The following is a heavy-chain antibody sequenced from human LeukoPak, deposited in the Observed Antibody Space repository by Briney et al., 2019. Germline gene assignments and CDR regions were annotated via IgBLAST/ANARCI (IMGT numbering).Heavy chain of an antibody. V-gene: IGHV4-39*07. CDR1: GGFIGTRGYF. CDR3: ASYSGSYFGLFFYGMDV. Sequence: SETLSLTCSVSGGFIGTRGYFWGWIRQPPGKGLEWIASIYYSGSTYNNPSLKSRVTISLDTSKNQFSLKVTSVSAADTAVYYCASYSGSYFGLFFYGMDVWGQGTTVTVSS. J-gene: IGHJ6*02. CDR2: IYYSGST. D-gene: IGHD1-26*01.